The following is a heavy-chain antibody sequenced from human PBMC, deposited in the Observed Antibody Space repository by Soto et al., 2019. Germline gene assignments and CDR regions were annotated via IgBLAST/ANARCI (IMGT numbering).Heavy chain of an antibody. CDR1: GGTFSSYA. D-gene: IGHD6-13*01. J-gene: IGHJ6*02. CDR3: ASLIAAAGPPHSPRYYYCMDV. Sequence: QVQLVQSGAEVKKPGSSVKVSCKASGGTFSSYAISWVRQAPGQGLEWMGGIIPIFGTADYAQKFQGRVTITADESTSTAYMELSSLRSEDTAVYYCASLIAAAGPPHSPRYYYCMDVWGHGTPVTVSS. V-gene: IGHV1-69*12. CDR2: IIPIFGTA.